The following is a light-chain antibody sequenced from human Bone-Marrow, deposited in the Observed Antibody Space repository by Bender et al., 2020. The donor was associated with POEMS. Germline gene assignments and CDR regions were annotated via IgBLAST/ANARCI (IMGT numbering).Light chain of an antibody. J-gene: IGLJ1*01. CDR3: SSYAGSNNYV. CDR1: SSDICSHNF. Sequence: QSALTQPPSASGSPGQSVTISCTGTSSDICSHNFVSWHQQHPGEAPKLKIYEVSKRPSGVPDRFSGSKSGNTASLTVSGLQPEDEADYYCSSYAGSNNYVFGTGTKVTVL. CDR2: EVS. V-gene: IGLV2-8*01.